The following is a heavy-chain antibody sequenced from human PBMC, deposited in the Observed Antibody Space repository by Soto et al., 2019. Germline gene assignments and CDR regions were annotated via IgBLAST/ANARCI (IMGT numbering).Heavy chain of an antibody. CDR1: GLTFCSYS. J-gene: IGHJ4*02. D-gene: IGHD6-13*01. CDR3: AKADYSYSWAPGDY. Sequence: GGSLRLCCAASGLTFCSYSMNVARQTTGRGLECVSFISSSSGSIIYADSVKGRFTISRDNAKNSLYLQMNSLRVEDTALYYCAKADYSYSWAPGDYWGQGTLVTVSS. V-gene: IGHV3-48*01. CDR2: ISSSSGSI.